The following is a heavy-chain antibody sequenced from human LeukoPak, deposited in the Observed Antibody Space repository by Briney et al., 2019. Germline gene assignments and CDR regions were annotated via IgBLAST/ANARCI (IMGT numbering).Heavy chain of an antibody. Sequence: SETLSLTCTVSGGSISSYYWSWIRQPPGKGLEWIGYIYYSGSTNYNPSLKSRVTISVDTSKNQFSLKLSSVTAADTAVYYCARDRTDSSGYYYAFDIWGQGTMVTVS. J-gene: IGHJ3*02. CDR1: GGSISSYY. CDR3: ARDRTDSSGYYYAFDI. V-gene: IGHV4-59*01. CDR2: IYYSGST. D-gene: IGHD3-22*01.